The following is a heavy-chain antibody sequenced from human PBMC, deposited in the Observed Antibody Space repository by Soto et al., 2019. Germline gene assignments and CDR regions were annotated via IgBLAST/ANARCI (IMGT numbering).Heavy chain of an antibody. V-gene: IGHV1-2*02. Sequence: ASVKVSCKASGYTFTGYYMHWVRQAPGQGLEWMGWINPNSGGTNYAQKFQGRVTMTRDTSISTAYMELSRLRSDDTAVYYCATQAPGGYYRYMDYWGQGTLVTV. CDR3: ATQAPGGYYRYMDY. J-gene: IGHJ4*02. CDR1: GYTFTGYY. CDR2: INPNSGGT. D-gene: IGHD3-3*01.